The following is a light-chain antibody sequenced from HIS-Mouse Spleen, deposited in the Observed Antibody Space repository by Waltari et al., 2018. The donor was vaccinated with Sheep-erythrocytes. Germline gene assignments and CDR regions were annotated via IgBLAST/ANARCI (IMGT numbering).Light chain of an antibody. V-gene: IGKV1-39*01. Sequence: DIQMTQSPSSLSASVGDRVTITCRASQSISSYLNWYQQKPGKAPKLRIYAASSLQSGVPSRFSGSGSGTDFTLTISSLQPEDFATYYCQQANSFPITFGQGTRLEIK. CDR2: AAS. CDR3: QQANSFPIT. J-gene: IGKJ5*01. CDR1: QSISSY.